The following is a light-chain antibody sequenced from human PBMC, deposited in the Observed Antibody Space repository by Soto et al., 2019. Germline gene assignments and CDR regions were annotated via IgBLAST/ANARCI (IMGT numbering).Light chain of an antibody. Sequence: EIVLTQSPATLSLSPGERATLSCRASQSVSSYLAWYQQKPGQAPRLLIYDASNRATGIPARFSGSGSGTDFTLTISSLEPEDFAAYYCQQRSNWPPALTFGGGTKVDIK. CDR1: QSVSSY. CDR2: DAS. V-gene: IGKV3-11*01. CDR3: QQRSNWPPALT. J-gene: IGKJ4*01.